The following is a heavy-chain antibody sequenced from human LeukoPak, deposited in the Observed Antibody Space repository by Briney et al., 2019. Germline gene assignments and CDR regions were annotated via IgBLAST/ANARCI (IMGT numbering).Heavy chain of an antibody. Sequence: PSETLSLTCTVSGGSISSYYWSWIRQPPGKGLEWIGYIYYSGSTNYNPSLKSRVTISVDTSKNQFSLKLSSVTAADTAVYYCARVPGSTYYYYYYMDVWGKGTTVTVSS. J-gene: IGHJ6*03. CDR2: IYYSGST. CDR1: GGSISSYY. D-gene: IGHD3-10*01. CDR3: ARVPGSTYYYYYYMDV. V-gene: IGHV4-59*01.